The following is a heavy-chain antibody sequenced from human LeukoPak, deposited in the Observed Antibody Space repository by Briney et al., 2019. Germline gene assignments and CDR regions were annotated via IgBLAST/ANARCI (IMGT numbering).Heavy chain of an antibody. D-gene: IGHD2-15*01. CDR3: ATSPARCSGGSCYYYYYGMDV. Sequence: KTSETLSLTCTVSGGSISSGGYYWSWIRQHPGKGLEWIGYIYYSGSTYYNPSLKSRVTISVDTSKNQFSLKLSSVTAADTAVYYCATSPARCSGGSCYYYYYGMDVWGQGTTVTVSS. CDR1: GGSISSGGYY. J-gene: IGHJ6*02. CDR2: IYYSGST. V-gene: IGHV4-31*03.